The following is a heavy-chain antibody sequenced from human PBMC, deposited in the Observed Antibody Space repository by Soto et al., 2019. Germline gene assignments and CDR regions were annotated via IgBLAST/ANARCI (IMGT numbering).Heavy chain of an antibody. CDR2: ISSDGNNN. V-gene: IGHV3-30-3*01. D-gene: IGHD3-10*01. CDR1: GFIFSDFA. CDR3: ARKWYGELGEGWFDP. J-gene: IGHJ5*02. Sequence: GGSLRLSCASSGFIFSDFAMHWVRQAPDKGLEWVALISSDGNNNFYADSVRGRFTISRDNFNNMLYLEMSSLTLEDTAIYYCARKWYGELGEGWFDPWGQGTLVTVSS.